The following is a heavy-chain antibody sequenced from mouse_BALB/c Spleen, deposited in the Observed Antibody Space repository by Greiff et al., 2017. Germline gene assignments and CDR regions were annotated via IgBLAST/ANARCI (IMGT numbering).Heavy chain of an antibody. J-gene: IGHJ3*01. Sequence: VMLVESGGGLVKPGGSLTLSCAASGFTFSRYAMSWVRQTPEKRLEWVASISSGGSTYYPDSVKGRFTISRDNARNILYLQMSSLRSEDTAMYYCARGPGSDWFAYWGQGTLVTVSA. CDR2: ISSGGST. D-gene: IGHD1-1*01. CDR1: GFTFSRYA. V-gene: IGHV5-6-5*01. CDR3: ARGPGSDWFAY.